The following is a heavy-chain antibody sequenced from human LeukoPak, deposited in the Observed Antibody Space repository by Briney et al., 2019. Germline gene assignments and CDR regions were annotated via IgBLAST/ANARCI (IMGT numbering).Heavy chain of an antibody. CDR1: GYTFISFY. J-gene: IGHJ4*02. V-gene: IGHV1-24*01. CDR3: ATGSDFEDY. CDR2: FDPEDGET. D-gene: IGHD3-3*01. Sequence: ASVKVSCKASGYTFISFYLHWVRQAPGKGLEWMGGFDPEDGETIYAQKFQGRVTMTEDTSTDTAYMELSSLRSEDTAVYYCATGSDFEDYWGQGTLVTVSS.